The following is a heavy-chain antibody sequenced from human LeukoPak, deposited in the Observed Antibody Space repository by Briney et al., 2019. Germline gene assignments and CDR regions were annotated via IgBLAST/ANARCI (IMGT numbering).Heavy chain of an antibody. CDR1: GYTFTGYY. D-gene: IGHD2-15*01. CDR2: INPNSGGT. J-gene: IGHJ4*02. CDR3: ANRPTRGVLLYYFDY. Sequence: ASVKVSCKASGYTFTGYYMHWVRQAPGQGLEWMGWINPNSGGTNYAQKFQGRVTMTRDTSISTAYMELSRLRSDDTPVYYWANRPTRGVLLYYFDYWGQGTLVTVSS. V-gene: IGHV1-2*02.